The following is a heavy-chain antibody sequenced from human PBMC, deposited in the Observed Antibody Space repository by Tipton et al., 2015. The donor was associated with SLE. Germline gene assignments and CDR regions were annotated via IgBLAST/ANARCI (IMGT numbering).Heavy chain of an antibody. J-gene: IGHJ2*01. CDR2: IYYSGTT. D-gene: IGHD7-27*01. V-gene: IGHV4-39*07. CDR1: GASLRNSGYY. CDR3: ARLRMGNWYFDL. Sequence: LTCSVSGASLRNSGYYWGWIRQPPGKGLEWIGSIYYSGTTHYSPSLKSRVSISVDTSKNQFSLKLNSMTAADTAVYYCARLRMGNWYFDLWGRGTLVTVSS.